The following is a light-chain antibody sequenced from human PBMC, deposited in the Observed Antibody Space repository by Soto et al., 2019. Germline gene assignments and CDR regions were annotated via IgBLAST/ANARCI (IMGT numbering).Light chain of an antibody. CDR3: GSWDSSLSAYV. V-gene: IGLV1-51*01. CDR1: SSNIGGNP. Sequence: QSVMTQPPSVSGAPGQKVTISCSGSSSNIGGNPVSWYQQLPGTAPKLLIYDDNKRPSGIPDRFSGSKSGTSATLGITGFQTGDEADYYCGSWDSSLSAYVFGTGTKLTVL. CDR2: DDN. J-gene: IGLJ1*01.